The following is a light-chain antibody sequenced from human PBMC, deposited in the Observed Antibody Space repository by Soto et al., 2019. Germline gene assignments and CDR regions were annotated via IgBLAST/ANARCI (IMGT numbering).Light chain of an antibody. CDR1: QSVSSSY. Sequence: EIVLTQSPGTLSLSPGERATLSCRASQSVSSSYLAWYQQKPGQAPRLLIYRASSRATVIPDRFTGSGSGKEFTLTISRLEGEAFAVYYCQQYGRELTWTVGQGTKVEIK. V-gene: IGKV3-20*01. J-gene: IGKJ1*01. CDR3: QQYGRELTWT. CDR2: RAS.